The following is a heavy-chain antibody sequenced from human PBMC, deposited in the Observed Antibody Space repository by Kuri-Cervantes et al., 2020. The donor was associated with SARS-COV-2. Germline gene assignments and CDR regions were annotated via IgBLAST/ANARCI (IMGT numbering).Heavy chain of an antibody. V-gene: IGHV3-23*01. D-gene: IGHD1-26*01. CDR2: ISGSGGST. CDR1: GFTFSSYA. Sequence: GESLKISCAASGFTFSSYAMSWVRQAPGKGLEWVSAISGSGGSTYYADSVKGRFTISRDNSKNTLYLQMNSLRAEDTAVYYCAKDRPSGSYLNHFDYWGQGTLVTVSS. J-gene: IGHJ4*02. CDR3: AKDRPSGSYLNHFDY.